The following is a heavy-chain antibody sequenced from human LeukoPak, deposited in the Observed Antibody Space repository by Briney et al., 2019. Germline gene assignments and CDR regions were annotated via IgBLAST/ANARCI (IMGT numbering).Heavy chain of an antibody. CDR2: IYYSGST. V-gene: IGHV4-59*11. Sequence: SETLSLTCTVSGGSISSHYWSWVRQLPGKGLEWIGYIYYSGSTNYNPSLKSRVTISVDTSKNQFSLKLSSVTAADTAVYYCARGVQGFFGVVSLDYYYYYMDVWGKGTTVTVSS. CDR1: GGSISSHY. CDR3: ARGVQGFFGVVSLDYYYYYMDV. D-gene: IGHD3-3*01. J-gene: IGHJ6*03.